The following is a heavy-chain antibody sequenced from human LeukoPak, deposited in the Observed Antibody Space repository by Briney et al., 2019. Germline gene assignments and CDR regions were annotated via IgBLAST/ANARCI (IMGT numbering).Heavy chain of an antibody. Sequence: PGGSLRLSYGASGFTFSSYAMSWVRQTPGRGLEWVAGVSPSGGRTLYADSVEGRFTISRDNSNDTVYLQLSSLRAEDSALYYCAKVRGVYCSSPACYYYDSWGQGTPVTVSS. CDR1: GFTFSSYA. CDR3: AKVRGVYCSSPACYYYDS. J-gene: IGHJ4*02. V-gene: IGHV3-23*01. D-gene: IGHD2-2*01. CDR2: VSPSGGRT.